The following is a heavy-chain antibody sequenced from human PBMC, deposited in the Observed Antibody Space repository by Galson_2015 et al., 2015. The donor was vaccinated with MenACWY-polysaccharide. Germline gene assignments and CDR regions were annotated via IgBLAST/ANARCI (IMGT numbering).Heavy chain of an antibody. CDR3: ARDIAAAGIPYDH. D-gene: IGHD6-13*01. CDR1: GFTFSSYW. V-gene: IGHV3-7*01. Sequence: SLRLSCAASGFTFSSYWMSWVRQAPVKGLEWVANIKQDGSEKYYVDSVKGRFTISRDYAKNSLYLQMNSLGAEDTAVYYCARDIAAAGIPYDHWGQGTLVTVSS. J-gene: IGHJ4*02. CDR2: IKQDGSEK.